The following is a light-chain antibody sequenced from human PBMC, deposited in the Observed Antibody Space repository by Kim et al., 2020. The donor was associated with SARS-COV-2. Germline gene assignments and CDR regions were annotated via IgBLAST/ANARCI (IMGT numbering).Light chain of an antibody. Sequence: SSELTQDPDVSVALGQTVKITCQGDSLRSYYTTGYQQKPRQAPVLVIYGRNNRPSGIPDRFSGSTSGNTASLTISGAQAEDEANFYCQFRDSGGNVVFGGGTQLTVL. CDR2: GRN. J-gene: IGLJ2*01. CDR3: QFRDSGGNVV. CDR1: SLRSYY. V-gene: IGLV3-19*01.